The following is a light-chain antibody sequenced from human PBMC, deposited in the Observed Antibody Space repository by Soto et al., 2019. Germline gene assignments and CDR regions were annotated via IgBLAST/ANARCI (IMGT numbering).Light chain of an antibody. CDR1: QSVLYSSNNRNY. CDR2: WAS. CDR3: QQYLSAPYT. V-gene: IGKV4-1*01. Sequence: DIVMTQSPDSLAVSLGERATINCKSSQSVLYSSNNRNYLAWYQQKPGQPPKLLISWASTRQSGVPDRFTGSGSGTDFTLPISSLQAEDVAVYYCQQYLSAPYTFGPGTKVDIK. J-gene: IGKJ3*01.